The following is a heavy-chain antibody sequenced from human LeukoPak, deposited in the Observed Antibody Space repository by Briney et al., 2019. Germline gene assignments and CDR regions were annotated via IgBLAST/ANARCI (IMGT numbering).Heavy chain of an antibody. CDR2: IYYSGST. Sequence: PSETLSLTCTVSGGSINNFYWSWIRQPPGKGLEWIGYIYYSGSTNYNPSLKSRVTISVDTSKNQFSLKLSSVTAADTAVYYCARRRVATITSAYYYYYYMDVWGKGTTVTVSS. CDR3: ARRRVATITSAYYYYYYMDV. CDR1: GGSINNFY. V-gene: IGHV4-59*01. J-gene: IGHJ6*03. D-gene: IGHD5-12*01.